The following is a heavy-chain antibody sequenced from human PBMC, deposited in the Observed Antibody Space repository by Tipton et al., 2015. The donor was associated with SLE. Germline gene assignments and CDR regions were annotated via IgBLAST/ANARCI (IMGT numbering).Heavy chain of an antibody. V-gene: IGHV4-59*01. CDR1: GGSISSYY. Sequence: TLSLTCTVSGGSISSYYWSWIRQPPGKGLEWIGYIYYSGSTNYNPSLKSRVTISVDTSKNQFSLKLSSVTAAGTAVYYCAREGYDSSGYYAFDIWGQGTMVTVSS. CDR2: IYYSGST. J-gene: IGHJ3*02. CDR3: AREGYDSSGYYAFDI. D-gene: IGHD3-22*01.